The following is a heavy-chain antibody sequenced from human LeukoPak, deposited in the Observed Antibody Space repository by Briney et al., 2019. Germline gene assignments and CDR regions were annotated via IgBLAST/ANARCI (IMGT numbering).Heavy chain of an antibody. D-gene: IGHD5-18*01. CDR3: ARVSDTSMVTPGFDS. CDR2: FSTSNGDT. V-gene: IGHV1-18*01. J-gene: IGHJ4*02. Sequence: ASVKVSCKTSGYNFNRYTITWVRQAPGQGLEWMGWFSTSNGDTNYAENFQGRLTMTTETVTKTAYMELRRLRSGDTAVYFCARVSDTSMVTPGFDSWGQGTLVTVSS. CDR1: GYNFNRYT.